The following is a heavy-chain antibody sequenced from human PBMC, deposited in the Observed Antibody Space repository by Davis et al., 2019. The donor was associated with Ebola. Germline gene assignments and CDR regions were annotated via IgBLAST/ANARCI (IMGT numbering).Heavy chain of an antibody. CDR1: GGTFSSYA. D-gene: IGHD3-22*01. Sequence: SVKVSCKASGGTFSSYAISWVRQAPGQGLEWMGGIIPIFGTANYAQKFQGRVTMTRNTSISTAYMELSSLRSEDTAVYYCARYYYDSSGYLDYWGQGTLVTVSS. CDR3: ARYYYDSSGYLDY. CDR2: IIPIFGTA. J-gene: IGHJ4*02. V-gene: IGHV1-69*05.